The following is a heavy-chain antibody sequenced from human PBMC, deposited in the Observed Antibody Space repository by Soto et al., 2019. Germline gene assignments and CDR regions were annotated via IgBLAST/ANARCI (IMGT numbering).Heavy chain of an antibody. CDR2: IKSKVHGETT. D-gene: IGHD1-26*01. V-gene: IGHV3-15*05. Sequence: EVQLVESGGGLVKPGGSLRLSCAASGFNFSNGWMSWVRQAPGKGLEWVGRIKSKVHGETTDYAAHVKGRFTISRDDSKNTLYLQMHSLQTEDTAVYYCSTDEWEWDQGTLVTVSS. J-gene: IGHJ4*02. CDR3: STDEWE. CDR1: GFNFSNGW.